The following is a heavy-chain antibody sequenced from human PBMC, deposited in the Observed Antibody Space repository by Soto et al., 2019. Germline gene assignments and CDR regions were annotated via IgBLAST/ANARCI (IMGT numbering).Heavy chain of an antibody. CDR3: KTYTSSRKYDY. D-gene: IGHD6-13*01. CDR1: GFTFGDAW. CDR2: IKSNSDGGTT. J-gene: IGHJ4*02. V-gene: IGHV3-15*01. Sequence: PGGSLRLSCAASGFTFGDAWMSWVRQAPGKGLEWVGRIKSNSDGGTTDYAAPVKGRFTISRDDSKNTMYLQMNSLKTEDTAVYYCKTYTSSRKYDYWGQGTLVTVYS.